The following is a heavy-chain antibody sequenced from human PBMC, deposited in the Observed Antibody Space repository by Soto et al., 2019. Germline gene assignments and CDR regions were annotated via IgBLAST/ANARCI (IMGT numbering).Heavy chain of an antibody. D-gene: IGHD2-15*01. CDR3: APHVSCSGGSCQYDAFAI. V-gene: IGHV3-23*01. J-gene: IGHJ3*02. Sequence: GGSLRLSCTASGVTFSDHAMTWIRQAPGKGPEWVSTVTADGGTYYADSVKGRFAMSRDTSENTLYLQMNSLGAEDTAAYYCAPHVSCSGGSCQYDAFAIRGQGTMVTVS. CDR2: VTADGGT. CDR1: GVTFSDHA.